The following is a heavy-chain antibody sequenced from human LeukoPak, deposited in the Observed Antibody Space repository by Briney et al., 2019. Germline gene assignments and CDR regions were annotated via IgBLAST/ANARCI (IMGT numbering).Heavy chain of an antibody. V-gene: IGHV1-69*04. CDR3: ARAGRGSSSWYLREFDY. J-gene: IGHJ4*02. CDR1: GGTFSSYA. Sequence: SVKVSCMASGGTFSSYAISWVRQAPGQGLEWMERIIPILGIANYAQKFQGRVTITADKSTSTAYMELSSLRSEDTAVYYCARAGRGSSSWYLREFDYWGQGTLVTVSS. D-gene: IGHD6-13*01. CDR2: IIPILGIA.